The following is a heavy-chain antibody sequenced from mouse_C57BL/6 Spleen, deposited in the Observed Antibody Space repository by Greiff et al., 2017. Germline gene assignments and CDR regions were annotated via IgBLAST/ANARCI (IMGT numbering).Heavy chain of an antibody. CDR2: INPSSGYT. CDR3: ASRWLPCAMDY. D-gene: IGHD2-3*01. Sequence: QVHVKQSGAELAKPGASVKLSCKASGYTFTSYWMHWVKQRPGQGLEWIGYINPSSGYTKYNQKFKDKATLTADKSSSTAYMQLSSLTYADSAVYYCASRWLPCAMDYWGQGTSVTVSS. V-gene: IGHV1-7*01. CDR1: GYTFTSYW. J-gene: IGHJ4*01.